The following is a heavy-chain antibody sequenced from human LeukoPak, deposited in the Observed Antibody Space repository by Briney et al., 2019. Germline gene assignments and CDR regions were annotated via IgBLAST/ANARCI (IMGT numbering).Heavy chain of an antibody. CDR1: GYTFTGYY. D-gene: IGHD4-17*01. J-gene: IGHJ4*02. V-gene: IGHV1-2*02. CDR3: AREGDFGYYAFDY. Sequence: GASVKVSCKASGYTFTGYYMHWVRQAPGQGLEWMGWINPNSGGTNYAQKFQGRVTLTRDTSISTAYMELSRLRSDDTAVYYCAREGDFGYYAFDYWGQGTLVTVSS. CDR2: INPNSGGT.